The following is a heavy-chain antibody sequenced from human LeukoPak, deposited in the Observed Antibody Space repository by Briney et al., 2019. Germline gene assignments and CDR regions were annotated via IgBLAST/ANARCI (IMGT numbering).Heavy chain of an antibody. V-gene: IGHV3-30*18. CDR2: ISYDGSNK. Sequence: PGGSLRLSCAASGFTLSSYGMHWVRQAPGKGLKWVAVISYDGSNKYYADSVKGRLTISRDNSKNTLYLQMNSLRAEDTAVYYCAKSRESDYYYGMDVWGKGTTVTVSS. J-gene: IGHJ6*04. D-gene: IGHD3-10*01. CDR1: GFTLSSYG. CDR3: AKSRESDYYYGMDV.